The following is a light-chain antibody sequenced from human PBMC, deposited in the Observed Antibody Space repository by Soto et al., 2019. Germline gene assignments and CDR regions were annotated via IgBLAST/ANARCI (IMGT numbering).Light chain of an antibody. CDR2: DAS. CDR3: QQFDNLPLT. CDR1: QDINNS. V-gene: IGKV1-33*01. Sequence: DIQMTQSLSSLSASAGDRVTITCQANQDINNSLNWYQQRPGEAPKLLIYDASILEAGVPSRFSGSGFGTTFTLTISSLQPEDFATYYCQQFDNLPLTFGGGTKVELK. J-gene: IGKJ4*01.